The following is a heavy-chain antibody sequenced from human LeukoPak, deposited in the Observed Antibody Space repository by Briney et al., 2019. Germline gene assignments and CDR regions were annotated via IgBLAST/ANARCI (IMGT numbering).Heavy chain of an antibody. CDR2: MNPNSGNT. V-gene: IGHV1-8*01. J-gene: IGHJ4*02. D-gene: IGHD3-16*01. CDR3: ARDGGSLDY. CDR1: GYTFTSYD. Sequence: ASVKVSCKASGYTFTSYDINWVRQTTGQGLEWMGWMNPNSGNTGYAQKLQGRVTMTTDTSTSTAYMELRSLRSDDTAVYYCARDGGSLDYWGQGTLVTVSS.